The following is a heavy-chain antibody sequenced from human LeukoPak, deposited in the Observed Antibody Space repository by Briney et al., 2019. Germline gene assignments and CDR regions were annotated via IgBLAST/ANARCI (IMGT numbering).Heavy chain of an antibody. J-gene: IGHJ4*02. CDR3: AKNPRLEGWIYFDS. V-gene: IGHV3-23*01. D-gene: IGHD1-1*01. Sequence: GGALRLSCAASGFTLSSDDMTWVRQAPGRGLEWVSTLRGSGVGTYYADSVKGGCTISRENVKKTLCLQRKSVRAEDTAVYYCAKNPRLEGWIYFDSWGQGILVTVSS. CDR1: GFTLSSDD. CDR2: LRGSGVGT.